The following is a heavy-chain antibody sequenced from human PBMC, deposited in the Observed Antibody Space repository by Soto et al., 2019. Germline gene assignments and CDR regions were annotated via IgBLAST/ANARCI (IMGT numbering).Heavy chain of an antibody. Sequence: GASVKVSCKASGYTFTSYGISWVRQAPGQGLEWMGWISAYNGNTNYAQKLQGRVTMTTDTSTSTAYMELRSLRSDDTAVYYCARDNRRKYYDILTGPDAFDIWGQGTMVTVSS. D-gene: IGHD3-9*01. J-gene: IGHJ3*02. V-gene: IGHV1-18*04. CDR2: ISAYNGNT. CDR3: ARDNRRKYYDILTGPDAFDI. CDR1: GYTFTSYG.